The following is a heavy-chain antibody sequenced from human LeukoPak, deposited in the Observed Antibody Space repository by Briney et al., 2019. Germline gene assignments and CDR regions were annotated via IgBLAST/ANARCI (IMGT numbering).Heavy chain of an antibody. V-gene: IGHV3-11*01. CDR1: GFTFSDYY. J-gene: IGHJ4*02. CDR3: AKDWVGYCSSTSCYTYEGFLTGTIGY. Sequence: PGGSLRLSCAASGFTFSDYYMSWIRQAPGKGLEWVSYISSSGSTIYYADSVKGRFTISRDNSKNTLYLQMNSLRAEDTAVYYCAKDWVGYCSSTSCYTYEGFLTGTIGYWGQGTLVTVSS. CDR2: ISSSGSTI. D-gene: IGHD2-2*02.